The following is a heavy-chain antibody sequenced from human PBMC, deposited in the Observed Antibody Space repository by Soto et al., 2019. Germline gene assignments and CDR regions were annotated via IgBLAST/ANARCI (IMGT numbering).Heavy chain of an antibody. CDR1: GGSISSYF. Sequence: TSETLSLTCTVSGGSISSYFYIWVRQPPGKGLEWIGSVYYTGTTDYNPSLKSRVTISVDTSKTQFSLNLRSATAADTAVYYCARDLAAVPRAFDYWGQGTLVTVSS. D-gene: IGHD6-13*01. CDR2: VYYTGTT. V-gene: IGHV4-59*01. J-gene: IGHJ4*02. CDR3: ARDLAAVPRAFDY.